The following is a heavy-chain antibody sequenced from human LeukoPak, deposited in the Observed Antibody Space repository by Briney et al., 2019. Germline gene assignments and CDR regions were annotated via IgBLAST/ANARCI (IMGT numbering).Heavy chain of an antibody. D-gene: IGHD2-21*02. J-gene: IGHJ4*02. Sequence: SQTLSLTCTVSGGSTSSGGYYWGWIRQPPGKGLEWIGNIYHSGSTYYNPSLKSRVTISVDTSKNQFSLKLSSVTAADTAMYYCARTGDVVTAIGGYWGQGTLVTVSS. CDR2: IYHSGST. CDR1: GGSTSSGGYY. V-gene: IGHV4-39*07. CDR3: ARTGDVVTAIGGY.